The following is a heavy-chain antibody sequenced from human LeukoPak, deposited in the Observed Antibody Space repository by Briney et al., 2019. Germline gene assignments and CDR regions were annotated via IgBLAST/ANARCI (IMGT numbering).Heavy chain of an antibody. J-gene: IGHJ4*02. V-gene: IGHV4-34*01. Sequence: SETLSLTCAVYGGSFSGYYWSWIRQPPGKGLEWIGEINHSGSTNYNPSLKSRVTISVDTSKNQFSLNLNSVTAADTAVYYCARGSQYYYDSTGYYSHDYWGQGTLVTVS. CDR3: ARGSQYYYDSTGYYSHDY. CDR2: INHSGST. CDR1: GGSFSGYY. D-gene: IGHD3-22*01.